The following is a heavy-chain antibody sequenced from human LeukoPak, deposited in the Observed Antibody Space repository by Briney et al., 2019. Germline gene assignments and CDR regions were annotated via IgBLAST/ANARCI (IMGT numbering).Heavy chain of an antibody. V-gene: IGHV4-34*04. CDR3: AGGYCSSSSCPLRPWYFDL. CDR1: GGSFSGYY. D-gene: IGHD2-2*01. Sequence: SETLSLTCAVYGGSFSGYYWSWIRQAPGKGLEWIGEINRSGSTNNNPSLKSRATISVDTPKNQFSLKLSSVTAADTAVYYCAGGYCSSSSCPLRPWYFDLWGRGTLVTVSS. J-gene: IGHJ2*01. CDR2: INRSGST.